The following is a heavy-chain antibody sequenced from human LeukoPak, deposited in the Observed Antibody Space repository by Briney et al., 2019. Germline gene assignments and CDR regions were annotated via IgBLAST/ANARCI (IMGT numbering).Heavy chain of an antibody. V-gene: IGHV3-64*01. CDR1: GFTFSNYG. D-gene: IGHD3-16*01. CDR2: ISSNGDST. Sequence: GGTLRLSCEASGFTFSNYGMNWVREAPGKGLEYVSAISSNGDSTYYANSVKGRFTISRDNSKNTLYLQMGSLRAEDMAIYYCARSTPAYDYWGQGTLVTVSS. CDR3: ARSTPAYDY. J-gene: IGHJ4*02.